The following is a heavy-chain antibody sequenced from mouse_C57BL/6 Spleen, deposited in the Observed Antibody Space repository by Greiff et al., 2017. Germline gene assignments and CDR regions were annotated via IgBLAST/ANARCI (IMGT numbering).Heavy chain of an antibody. CDR1: GYSITSGYD. CDR3: ARWGYDYYAMDY. J-gene: IGHJ4*01. V-gene: IGHV3-1*01. Sequence: EVKLLESGPGMVKPSQSLSLTCTVTGYSITSGYDWHWIRHFPGNKLEWMGYISYSGSTNYNPSLKSRISITHDTSKNHFFLKLNSVTTEDTATYYCARWGYDYYAMDYWGQGTSVTVSS. CDR2: ISYSGST.